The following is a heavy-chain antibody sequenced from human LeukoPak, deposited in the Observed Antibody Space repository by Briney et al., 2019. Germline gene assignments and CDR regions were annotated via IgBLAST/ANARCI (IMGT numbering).Heavy chain of an antibody. CDR2: MNPNSGIT. CDR1: GYSFTNYD. V-gene: IGHV1-8*03. J-gene: IGHJ6*03. CDR3: ASGGFRYNFPYYYYYMDV. D-gene: IGHD1-14*01. Sequence: ASVKVSCKASGYSFTNYDINWVRQATGQGLEWMGWMNPNSGITAYAQKFQGRVTITRNTSIGTAYMELSSLRSEDTAVFYCASGGFRYNFPYYYYYMDVWGKGTTVIVSS.